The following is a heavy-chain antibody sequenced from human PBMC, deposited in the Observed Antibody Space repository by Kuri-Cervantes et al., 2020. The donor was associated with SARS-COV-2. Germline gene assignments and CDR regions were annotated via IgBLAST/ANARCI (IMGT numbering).Heavy chain of an antibody. CDR3: ARTGVRFLEWLSKDADAFDI. V-gene: IGHV1-18*04. CDR2: ISAYNGNT. Sequence: ASVKVSCKASGYIFISYGIRWVRQAPGQGLEWMGRISAYNGNTKHAQDLQGRVTMTTDTSTSTAYMELRSLRSDDTAVYYCARTGVRFLEWLSKDADAFDIWGQGTMVTVSS. D-gene: IGHD3-3*01. J-gene: IGHJ3*02. CDR1: GYIFISYG.